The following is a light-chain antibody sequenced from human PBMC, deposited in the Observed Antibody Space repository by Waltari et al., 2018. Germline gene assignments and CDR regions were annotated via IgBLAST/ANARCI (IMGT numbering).Light chain of an antibody. CDR2: EVT. J-gene: IGLJ1*01. Sequence: QSALTPPASVSGSPGQSITISCTGTTSDVRNYNLVTWYQQHPGKAPKLMIYEVTKRPSGVSNRFSGSKSGTTASLTISGLQADDEADYYCCSYSGSSTSLGFGTGTKVTV. CDR1: TSDVRNYNL. CDR3: CSYSGSSTSLG. V-gene: IGLV2-23*02.